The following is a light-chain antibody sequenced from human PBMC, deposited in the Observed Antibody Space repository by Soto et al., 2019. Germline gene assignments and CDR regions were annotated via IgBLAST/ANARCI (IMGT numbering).Light chain of an antibody. CDR3: QQYGRSPA. CDR2: GAS. Sequence: EIVLTQSPGTLSLSPGERATLSCRASQSVSSSYLAGYQQKPGQAPRLLIYGASSRATGIPDRFSGSGAGTDFTLTISRLEPEDFAVYYCQQYGRSPAFGGGTKVEIK. CDR1: QSVSSSY. V-gene: IGKV3-20*01. J-gene: IGKJ4*01.